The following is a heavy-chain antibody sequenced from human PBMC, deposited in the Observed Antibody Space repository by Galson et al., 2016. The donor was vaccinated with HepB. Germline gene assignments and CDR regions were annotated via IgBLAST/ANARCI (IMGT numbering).Heavy chain of an antibody. CDR3: ARDGGRGYTYGYFDY. CDR1: GFTFSTYS. V-gene: IGHV3-48*02. Sequence: SLRLSCAASGFTFSTYSMNWVRQAPGKGLEWVSYISSRSSTVYYADSLKGRFTISRDNAKNSQYLQMNSLRDEDTAVFYCARDGGRGYTYGYFDYWGRGTLVTVSS. J-gene: IGHJ4*02. CDR2: ISSRSSTV. D-gene: IGHD5-18*01.